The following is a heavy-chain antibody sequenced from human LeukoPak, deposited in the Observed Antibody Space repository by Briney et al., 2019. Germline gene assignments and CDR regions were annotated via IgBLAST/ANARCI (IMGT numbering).Heavy chain of an antibody. Sequence: SETLSLTCAVSGGSISSSNWWSWVRQPPGKGLEWIGEIYHSGSTNYNPSLKSRVTISVDKSKNQFSLKLSSVTAADTAVYYCARLDYGDYKGGFDYWGQGTLVTVSS. V-gene: IGHV4-4*02. J-gene: IGHJ4*02. D-gene: IGHD4-17*01. CDR3: ARLDYGDYKGGFDY. CDR2: IYHSGST. CDR1: GGSISSSNW.